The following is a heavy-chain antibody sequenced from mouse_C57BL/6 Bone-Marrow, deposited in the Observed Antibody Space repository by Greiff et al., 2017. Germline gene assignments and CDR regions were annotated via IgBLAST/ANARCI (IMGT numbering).Heavy chain of an antibody. J-gene: IGHJ4*01. CDR1: GYAFTNYL. D-gene: IGHD1-1*01. Sequence: QVQLQQSGAELVRPGTSVKVSCKASGYAFTNYLIEWVKQRPGQGLEWIGVINPGSGGTNYNEKFKGKATLTADKSSSTAYMQLSSLTSEDSAVYFCGYYYGSSYAMDYWGQGTSVTVSS. V-gene: IGHV1-54*01. CDR3: GYYYGSSYAMDY. CDR2: INPGSGGT.